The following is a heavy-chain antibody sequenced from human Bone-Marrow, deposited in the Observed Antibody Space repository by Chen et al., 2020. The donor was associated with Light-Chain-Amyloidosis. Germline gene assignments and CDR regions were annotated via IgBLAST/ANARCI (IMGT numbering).Heavy chain of an antibody. CDR2: INHSGST. Sequence: LTCAVYGGSFSGYYWSWIRQPPGKGLEWIGEINHSGSTNYNPSLKSRVTISVDTSKNQFSLKLSSXXXXDTAVYYCARVNPNYDFWSGYYWHFDYWGQGTLVTVSS. V-gene: IGHV4-34*01. J-gene: IGHJ4*02. D-gene: IGHD3-3*01. CDR3: ARVNPNYDFWSGYYWHFDY. CDR1: GGSFSGYY.